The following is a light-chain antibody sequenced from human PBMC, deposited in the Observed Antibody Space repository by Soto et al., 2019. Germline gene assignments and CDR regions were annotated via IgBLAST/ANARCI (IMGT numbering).Light chain of an antibody. J-gene: IGLJ1*01. CDR3: CSYAGSSTYYV. CDR1: SRDVGSYNL. CDR2: GGS. Sequence: QSALTQPDSFSGSPGQSITISCTGTSRDVGSYNLVSWYQQHPGKAPKLMIYGGSKRPAGVSNRFSGSKSGNKASLTMSGLQAEDEADYYCCSYAGSSTYYVFGTGTKVTVL. V-gene: IGLV2-23*01.